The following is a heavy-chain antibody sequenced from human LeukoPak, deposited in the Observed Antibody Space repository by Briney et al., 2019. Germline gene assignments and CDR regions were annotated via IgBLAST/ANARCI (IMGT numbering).Heavy chain of an antibody. CDR2: IYTSGSP. Sequence: PSETLSLTCTVSGGSISSYYWSWIRQPAGKGLEWIGRIYTSGSPNYNPSLKSRVTMSVDTSKNQFSLKLSSVTAADTAVYYCARESGSIAVAGIIDPWGQGTLVTVSS. CDR3: ARESGSIAVAGIIDP. V-gene: IGHV4-4*07. J-gene: IGHJ5*02. D-gene: IGHD6-19*01. CDR1: GGSISSYY.